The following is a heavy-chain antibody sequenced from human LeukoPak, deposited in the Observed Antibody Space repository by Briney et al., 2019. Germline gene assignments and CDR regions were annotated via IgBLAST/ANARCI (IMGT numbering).Heavy chain of an antibody. V-gene: IGHV3-23*01. CDR2: ISGSSGLT. D-gene: IGHD4-17*01. CDR3: ARRGESASYGDYRFDY. CDR1: GFTFSNYA. Sequence: PGGSLRLSCAASGFTFSNYAMSGVRQAPGRVLEWVSAISGSSGLTYYADSVKGRFTISRDNSKNTLFLQMNSLRAEDTAVYYCARRGESASYGDYRFDYWGQGTLVTVSS. J-gene: IGHJ4*02.